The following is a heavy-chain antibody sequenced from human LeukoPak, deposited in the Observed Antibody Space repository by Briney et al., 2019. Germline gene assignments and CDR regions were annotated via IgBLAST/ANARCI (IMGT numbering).Heavy chain of an antibody. CDR2: ISGSGGST. D-gene: IGHD2-2*01. Sequence: GGSLRLSCAASGFTFSSYAMSWIRQAPGKGLEWVSAISGSGGSTYYADSVKGRLTISRDNSKNTLYLQMNSLRAEDTAVYYCAKDPWWGVVVPAAIGYFQHWGQGTLVTVSS. CDR3: AKDPWWGVVVPAAIGYFQH. J-gene: IGHJ1*01. CDR1: GFTFSSYA. V-gene: IGHV3-23*01.